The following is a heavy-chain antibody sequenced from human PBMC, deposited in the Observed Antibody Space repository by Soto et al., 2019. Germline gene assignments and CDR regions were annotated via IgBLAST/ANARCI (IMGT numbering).Heavy chain of an antibody. V-gene: IGHV1-2*02. CDR3: ARGGGVGVAGSAAFDM. J-gene: IGHJ3*02. Sequence: QLHLVQSGAVVKKPGASVTVSCSASGYPVTAYYMHWVRQAPGRGLEWMGGINPATGAAKYTQTFQGRVTMTRATSTSTVFMELRGLTSEATAVFYCARGGGVGVAGSAAFDMWGQGTLVTVSS. CDR2: INPATGAA. D-gene: IGHD3-3*01. CDR1: GYPVTAYY.